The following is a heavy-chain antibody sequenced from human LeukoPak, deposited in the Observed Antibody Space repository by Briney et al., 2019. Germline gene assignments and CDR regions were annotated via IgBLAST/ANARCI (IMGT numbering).Heavy chain of an antibody. Sequence: GGSLILSCAASEFTFSTFWMSWVRQAPGKGLEWVANIKADGSVKHYVDSVEGRFSISRDNARSSLYLQMNSLRAEATAVYYCVRDSDYQRNSGGLYAHYDALDIWGHGTMVTVSS. CDR3: VRDSDYQRNSGGLYAHYDALDI. D-gene: IGHD2-21*01. CDR2: IKADGSVK. V-gene: IGHV3-7*01. J-gene: IGHJ3*02. CDR1: EFTFSTFW.